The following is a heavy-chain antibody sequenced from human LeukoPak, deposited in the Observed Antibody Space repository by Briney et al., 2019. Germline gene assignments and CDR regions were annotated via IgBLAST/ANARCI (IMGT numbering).Heavy chain of an antibody. CDR2: ISYSGST. V-gene: IGHV4-39*01. Sequence: SETLSLTCTVSGGSISGSSYYWGWSRQPPGEGLEWIGSISYSGSTYYNPSLKSRVTISVDTYKNQFSLKLTSVNAADTAVYYCARRMVAATPGHYWGQGTLVTISS. CDR1: GGSISGSSYY. J-gene: IGHJ4*02. D-gene: IGHD2-15*01. CDR3: ARRMVAATPGHY.